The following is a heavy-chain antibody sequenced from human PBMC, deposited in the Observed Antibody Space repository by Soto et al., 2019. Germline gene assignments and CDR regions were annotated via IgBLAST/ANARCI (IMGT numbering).Heavy chain of an antibody. V-gene: IGHV3-23*01. J-gene: IGHJ6*02. Sequence: GSLRLSCAASGFTFSSYAMSWVRQAPGKGLEWVSAISGSGGSTYYADSVKGRFTISRDNSKNTLYLQMNSLRAEDTAVYYCAKEGPSAPRRYYYYGMDVWGQGTTVTAP. CDR2: ISGSGGST. CDR1: GFTFSSYA. CDR3: AKEGPSAPRRYYYYGMDV.